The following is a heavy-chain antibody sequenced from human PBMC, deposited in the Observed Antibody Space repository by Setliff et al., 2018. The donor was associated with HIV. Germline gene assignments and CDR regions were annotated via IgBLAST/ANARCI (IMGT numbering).Heavy chain of an antibody. CDR3: ARDRTRYCSVDNCHPVIYYYG. V-gene: IGHV3-7*01. D-gene: IGHD2-15*01. Sequence: GESLKISCAASGFTFSSYWMSWVRQAPGKGLEWVAKIKEDGSEKYYVDSVKGRFTISRDNAKNSLYLQMNSLRAEDTAVYYCARDRTRYCSVDNCHPVIYYYG. J-gene: IGHJ6*01. CDR2: IKEDGSEK. CDR1: GFTFSSYW.